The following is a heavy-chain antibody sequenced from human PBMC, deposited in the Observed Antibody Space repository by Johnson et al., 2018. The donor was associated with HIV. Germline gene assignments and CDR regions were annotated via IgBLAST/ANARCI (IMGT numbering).Heavy chain of an antibody. CDR2: ISYDGSNK. CDR3: ARDRGLDAFDI. D-gene: IGHD3-10*01. CDR1: GFTFSSYA. Sequence: QVQLVESGGGLIQPGGSLRLSCVASGFTFSSYAMHWVRQAPGKGLEWVAVISYDGSNKYYADSVKGRFTISRDNSKNTLYLQMNSLRAEDTAVYYCARDRGLDAFDIWGQGTMVTVSS. V-gene: IGHV3-30-3*01. J-gene: IGHJ3*02.